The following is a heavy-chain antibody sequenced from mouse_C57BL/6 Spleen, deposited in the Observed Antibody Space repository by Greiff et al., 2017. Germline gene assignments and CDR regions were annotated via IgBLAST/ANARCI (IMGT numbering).Heavy chain of an antibody. J-gene: IGHJ2*01. D-gene: IGHD2-5*01. Sequence: DVQLVESGEGLVKPGGSLKLSCAASGFTFSSYAMAWVRQTPEKRLEGVAYISGGGDYIYNADTVTGRFTISRDNARNTLYLQMSSLKSENTAMYYCTREGRYSNYFDYWGQGTTLTVSS. CDR2: ISGGGDYI. V-gene: IGHV5-9-1*02. CDR3: TREGRYSNYFDY. CDR1: GFTFSSYA.